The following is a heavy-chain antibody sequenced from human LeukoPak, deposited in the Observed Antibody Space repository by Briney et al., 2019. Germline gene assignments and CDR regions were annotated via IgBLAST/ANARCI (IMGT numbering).Heavy chain of an antibody. Sequence: GASVKVSRKASGYTFTGYYKHWVRQAPGQGLEWMGWINPNSGGTNYAQKFQGRVTMTRDTSISTAYMELSRLRSDDTAVYYCARGREWLRTFDYWGQGTLVTVSS. CDR3: ARGREWLRTFDY. CDR1: GYTFTGYY. V-gene: IGHV1-2*02. D-gene: IGHD5-12*01. J-gene: IGHJ4*02. CDR2: INPNSGGT.